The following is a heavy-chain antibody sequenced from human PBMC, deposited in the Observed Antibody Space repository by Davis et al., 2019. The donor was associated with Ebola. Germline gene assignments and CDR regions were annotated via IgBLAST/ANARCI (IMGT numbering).Heavy chain of an antibody. CDR2: ISGSGGST. D-gene: IGHD2-15*01. Sequence: PGGSLRLSCAASGFTFSSYAMSWVRQAPGKGLEWVSAISGSGGSTYYADSVKGRFTISRDNSKNTLYLQMNSLRAEDTAVYYCARPCSGGSCYGGDVWGKGTTVTVSS. J-gene: IGHJ6*04. CDR3: ARPCSGGSCYGGDV. CDR1: GFTFSSYA. V-gene: IGHV3-23*01.